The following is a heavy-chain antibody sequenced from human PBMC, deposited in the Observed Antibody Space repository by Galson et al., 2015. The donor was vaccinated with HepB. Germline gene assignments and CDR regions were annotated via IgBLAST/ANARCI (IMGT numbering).Heavy chain of an antibody. V-gene: IGHV5-51*03. Sequence: QSGAEVKKPGEFLKISCKASGYRFTSYWIGWVRQMPGKGLEWMGIIYPGDSDTRYSPSFQGQVTISADKSTSTAYPQWSSLKASDTAMYYCARVSSQGNYFDYWGQGTPVTVSS. J-gene: IGHJ4*02. CDR3: ARVSSQGNYFDY. CDR2: IYPGDSDT. D-gene: IGHD3-3*01. CDR1: GYRFTSYW.